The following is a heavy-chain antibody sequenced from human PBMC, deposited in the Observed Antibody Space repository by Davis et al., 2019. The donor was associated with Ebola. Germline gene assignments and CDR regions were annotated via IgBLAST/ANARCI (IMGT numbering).Heavy chain of an antibody. CDR1: GGTFSSYA. CDR2: INPSGGST. D-gene: IGHD6-13*01. CDR3: ARDRGLIAAAGTFDY. J-gene: IGHJ4*02. V-gene: IGHV1-46*01. Sequence: ASVKVSCKASGGTFSSYAISWVRQAPGQGLEWMGIINPSGGSTSYAQKFQGRVTMTRDTSTSTVYMELSSLRSEDTAVYYCARDRGLIAAAGTFDYWGQGTLVTVSS.